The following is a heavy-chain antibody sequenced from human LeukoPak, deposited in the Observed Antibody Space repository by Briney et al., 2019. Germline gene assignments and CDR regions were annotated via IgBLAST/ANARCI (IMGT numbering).Heavy chain of an antibody. CDR2: ISSSGSTI. V-gene: IGHV3-48*03. CDR1: GFTFSSYE. Sequence: GGSLRLSCAASGFTFSSYEMNRDRQAPGKGLEWVSYISSSGSTIYYADSVKGRFTISRDNAKNSLYLQMNSLRAEDTAVYYCAKIPVQQGFDYWGQGTLVTVSS. D-gene: IGHD5-18*01. CDR3: AKIPVQQGFDY. J-gene: IGHJ4*02.